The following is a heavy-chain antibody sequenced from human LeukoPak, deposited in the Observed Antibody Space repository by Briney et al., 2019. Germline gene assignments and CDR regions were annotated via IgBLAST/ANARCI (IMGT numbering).Heavy chain of an antibody. D-gene: IGHD4-17*01. Sequence: PGGSLRLSCAASAFSFSKFALIWFRQAPGKGLEWVSAITANGGYTLYADAVKGRFTVSRDNSKNTLYLQINSLRPEDTAMYYCAKDPNGDYIGAFDFWGQGTMVTVSS. J-gene: IGHJ3*01. CDR2: ITANGGYT. CDR1: AFSFSKFA. V-gene: IGHV3-23*01. CDR3: AKDPNGDYIGAFDF.